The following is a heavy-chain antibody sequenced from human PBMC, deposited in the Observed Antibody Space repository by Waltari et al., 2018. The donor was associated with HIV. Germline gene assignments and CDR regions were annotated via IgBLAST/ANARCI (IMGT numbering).Heavy chain of an antibody. Sequence: VQRVQSGPGVRKTGSALQVSCTASGGTSSSYAISWLRPAPGQGLEWMGGIIPIFGTANYAQKFQGRVTITADESTSTAYMALSSLRSEDTAVYYCARGSWDYVWGSYQTIRYFDYWGQGTLVTVSS. D-gene: IGHD3-16*02. J-gene: IGHJ4*02. CDR1: GGTSSSYA. CDR3: ARGSWDYVWGSYQTIRYFDY. CDR2: IIPIFGTA. V-gene: IGHV1-69*01.